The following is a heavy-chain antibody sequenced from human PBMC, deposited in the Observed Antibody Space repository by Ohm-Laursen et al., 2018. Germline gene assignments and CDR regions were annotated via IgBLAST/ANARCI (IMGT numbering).Heavy chain of an antibody. J-gene: IGHJ6*02. CDR2: INHSGST. CDR3: ARLVVVTPYGMDV. CDR1: GGSFSGYY. V-gene: IGHV4-34*01. D-gene: IGHD2-2*01. Sequence: SDTLSLTCAVYGGSFSGYYWSWIRQPPGKGLEWIGEINHSGSTNYNPSLKSRVTISVDTSKNQFSLKLSSVTAAGTAVYYCARLVVVTPYGMDVWGQGTTVTVSS.